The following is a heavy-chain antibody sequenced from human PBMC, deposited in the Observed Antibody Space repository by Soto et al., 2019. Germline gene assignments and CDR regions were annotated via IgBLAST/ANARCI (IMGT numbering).Heavy chain of an antibody. CDR2: ISYDGSNK. V-gene: IGHV3-30*03. J-gene: IGHJ6*02. CDR1: GGSISSTN. D-gene: IGHD3-22*01. CDR3: ARFYYDSSGYLPSPYYYYYGMDV. Sequence: PSETLSLTCVVSGGSISSTNWWTWVRQAPGKGLEWVAVISYDGSNKYYADSVKGRFTISRDNSKNSLYLQMNSLRAEDTAVYYCARFYYDSSGYLPSPYYYYYGMDVWGQGTTVTVSS.